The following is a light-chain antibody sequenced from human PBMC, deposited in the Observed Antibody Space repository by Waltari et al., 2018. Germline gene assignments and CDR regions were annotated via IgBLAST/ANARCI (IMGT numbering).Light chain of an antibody. CDR1: QGISSY. V-gene: IGKV1-8*01. CDR2: AAS. J-gene: IGKJ4*01. CDR3: QQANSFPLT. Sequence: AIRMTQSPSSLSASTGDRVTITCRASQGISSYLAWYQQKPGKAPKLLIYAASYLQSGVPSRFSGSGSGTYFTLTISSLQPEDFGIYYCQQANSFPLTFGGGTKVEIK.